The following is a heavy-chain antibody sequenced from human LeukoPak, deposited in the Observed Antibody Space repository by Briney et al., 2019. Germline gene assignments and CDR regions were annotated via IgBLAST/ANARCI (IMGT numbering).Heavy chain of an antibody. D-gene: IGHD3-10*01. CDR2: INHSGST. CDR1: GVSFSGYY. J-gene: IGHJ5*02. V-gene: IGHV4-34*01. CDR3: ARGTTVLLWFGELLRGNKDNWFDP. Sequence: SETLSLTCAVYGVSFSGYYWSWIRQPPGKGLEWIGEINHSGSTNYNPSLKSRVTISVDTSKNQFSLKLSSVTAADTAVYYYARGTTVLLWFGELLRGNKDNWFDPWGQGTLVTVSS.